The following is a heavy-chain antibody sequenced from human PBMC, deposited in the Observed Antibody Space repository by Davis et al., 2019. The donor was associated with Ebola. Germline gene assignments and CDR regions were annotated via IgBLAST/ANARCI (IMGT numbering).Heavy chain of an antibody. CDR1: GYTFTTYG. D-gene: IGHD3-10*01. Sequence: AASVKVSCKASGYTFTTYGINWVRQAPGQGLEWMGWISAYNGNTNYAQKLQGRVTMTTDTSTSTAYMELRSLRSDDTAVYYCARLVGEFYFYGMDVWGKGTTVTVSS. J-gene: IGHJ6*04. V-gene: IGHV1-18*04. CDR3: ARLVGEFYFYGMDV. CDR2: ISAYNGNT.